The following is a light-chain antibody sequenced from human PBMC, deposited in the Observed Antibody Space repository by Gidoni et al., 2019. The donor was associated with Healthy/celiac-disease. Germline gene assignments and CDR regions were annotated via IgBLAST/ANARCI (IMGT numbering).Light chain of an antibody. Sequence: EIVLTQSTGTLSLSPGERATLSCRASQSVSSSYLAWYQQKPGQAPRLLIYGASTRATGIPDRFSGSVSGTDFTLTISRLEPEDFAVYYCQQYGSSPPLTFGGGTKVEIK. CDR3: QQYGSSPPLT. V-gene: IGKV3-20*01. CDR2: GAS. J-gene: IGKJ4*01. CDR1: QSVSSSY.